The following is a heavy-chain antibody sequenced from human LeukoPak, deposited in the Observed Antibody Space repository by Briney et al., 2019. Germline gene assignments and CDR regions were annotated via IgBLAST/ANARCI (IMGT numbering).Heavy chain of an antibody. CDR2: ISYDGSNR. Sequence: PGGSLRLSCAASGFTFSSYAMHWVRQAPGKGLEWVAVISYDGSNRYYADSVKGRFTISRDSSKNTLYLQMNSLRAEDTAVYYCARGATITVAGTGLDYWGQGTLVTVSS. CDR1: GFTFSSYA. V-gene: IGHV3-30-3*01. J-gene: IGHJ4*02. CDR3: ARGATITVAGTGLDY. D-gene: IGHD6-19*01.